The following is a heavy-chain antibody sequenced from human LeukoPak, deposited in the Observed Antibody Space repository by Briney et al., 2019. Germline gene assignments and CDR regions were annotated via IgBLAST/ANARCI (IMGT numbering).Heavy chain of an antibody. CDR1: GFTFSTYS. D-gene: IGHD4-23*01. CDR2: ISSSSTTI. J-gene: IGHJ4*02. Sequence: GGSLRLSCAASGFTFSTYSMNWVRQAPGKGLEWVSYISSSSTTIYNADSVKGRFTISRDNARNSLYLQMNSQRDEDTAVYYCAREIYGGCLNSWGQGTLVTVSS. V-gene: IGHV3-48*02. CDR3: AREIYGGCLNS.